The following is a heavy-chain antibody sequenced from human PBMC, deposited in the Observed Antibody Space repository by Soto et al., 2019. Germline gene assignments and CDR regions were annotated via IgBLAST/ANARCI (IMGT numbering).Heavy chain of an antibody. D-gene: IGHD4-17*01. Sequence: PGGSLRLSCAASGFTFSSYAMSGGRQAPGKGLEWVSAISGSGGSTYYADSVKGRFTISRDNSKNTLYLQMNSLRAEDTAVYYCAKVRGYGDKNGHFDYWGQGTLVTVSS. J-gene: IGHJ4*02. CDR3: AKVRGYGDKNGHFDY. CDR2: ISGSGGST. V-gene: IGHV3-23*01. CDR1: GFTFSSYA.